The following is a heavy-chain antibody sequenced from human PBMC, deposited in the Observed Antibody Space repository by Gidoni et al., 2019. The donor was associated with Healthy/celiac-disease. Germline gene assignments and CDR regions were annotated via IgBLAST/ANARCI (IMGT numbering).Heavy chain of an antibody. V-gene: IGHV2-5*01. J-gene: IGHJ2*01. Sequence: QITLKEAGPTRVKPTQTHPLNCNFSGSSLSTSGLGVGWIRQPPGKALEWLALMYWNDDKRYSPSLKSRLTITKDTSKNQVVLTMTNMDPVDTSTYYCAHRYSPYWYFDLWGRGTLVTVSS. CDR3: AHRYSPYWYFDL. CDR1: GSSLSTSGLG. CDR2: MYWNDDK. D-gene: IGHD4-4*01.